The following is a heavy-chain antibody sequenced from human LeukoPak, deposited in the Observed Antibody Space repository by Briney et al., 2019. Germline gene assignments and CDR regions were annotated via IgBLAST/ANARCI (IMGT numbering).Heavy chain of an antibody. J-gene: IGHJ6*03. Sequence: SETLSLTCTVSGGSICSYYWSWIRQPPGKGLEWIGYIYYSGSTNYNPSLKSRVTISVDTSKNQFSLKLSSVTAADTAVYYCARAGAGSYYLYYYMDVWGKGTTVTISS. D-gene: IGHD3-10*01. CDR2: IYYSGST. V-gene: IGHV4-59*01. CDR3: ARAGAGSYYLYYYMDV. CDR1: GGSICSYY.